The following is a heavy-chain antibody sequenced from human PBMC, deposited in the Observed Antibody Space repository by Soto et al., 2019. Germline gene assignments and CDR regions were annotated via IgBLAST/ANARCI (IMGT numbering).Heavy chain of an antibody. CDR1: GFTFDSFA. Sequence: EVQLLESGGGLEQPGGSLRLSCAAFGFTFDSFALTWVRQAPGKGLEWDSAISASGGSTFYADSVKGRFTISRDSSKNTLNLQMNSLRAEDTAVYYCARGAVMPDSWGQGTLVTVSS. CDR2: ISASGGST. D-gene: IGHD3-16*01. CDR3: ARGAVMPDS. J-gene: IGHJ4*02. V-gene: IGHV3-23*01.